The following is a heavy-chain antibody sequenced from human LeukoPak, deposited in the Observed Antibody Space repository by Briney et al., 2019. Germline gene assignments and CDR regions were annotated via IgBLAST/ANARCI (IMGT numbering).Heavy chain of an antibody. CDR2: INPNSGGT. J-gene: IGHJ3*02. Sequence: AAVKVSCKASGYTFTGYYMHWVRQAPGQGLEWMGWINPNSGGTNYAQKFQGRVTMTRDTSISTAYMELSRLRSDDTAVYYCARVNGYYRQNAFDIWGQGTMVTVSS. CDR1: GYTFTGYY. CDR3: ARVNGYYRQNAFDI. V-gene: IGHV1-2*02. D-gene: IGHD3-22*01.